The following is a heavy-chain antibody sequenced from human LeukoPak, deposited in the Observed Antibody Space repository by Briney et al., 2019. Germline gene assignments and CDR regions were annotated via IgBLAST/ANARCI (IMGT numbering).Heavy chain of an antibody. Sequence: SVKVSCKASAGTFSSYAISWVRQAPGQGLEWMGGIIPIFGTANYAQKFQGRVTITADESTSTAYMELSSLRSEDTAVYYCARDLDSSSTSCYSQPWVQGTLVTVSS. CDR3: ARDLDSSSTSCYSQP. V-gene: IGHV1-69*13. CDR1: AGTFSSYA. J-gene: IGHJ5*02. CDR2: IIPIFGTA. D-gene: IGHD2-2*01.